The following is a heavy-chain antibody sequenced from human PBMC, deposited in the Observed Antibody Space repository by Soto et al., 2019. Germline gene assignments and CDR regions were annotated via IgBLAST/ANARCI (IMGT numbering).Heavy chain of an antibody. D-gene: IGHD3-10*01. CDR1: GGSMSSYY. CDR2: IYYSGST. CDR3: ARDGRPGSRGGFTMFRGGDRYTCFAP. Sequence: PSETLSLTCTVSGGSMSSYYWSWIRQPPGKGLEWIGYIYYSGSTNYNPSLKSRVTISVDTSKNQFSLKLSSVTAADTAGYYCARDGRPGSRGGFTMFRGGDRYTCFAPWAQGTLVPVSS. V-gene: IGHV4-59*01. J-gene: IGHJ5*02.